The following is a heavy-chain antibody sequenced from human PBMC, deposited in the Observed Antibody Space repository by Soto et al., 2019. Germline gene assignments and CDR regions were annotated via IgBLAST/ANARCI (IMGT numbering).Heavy chain of an antibody. CDR3: ARAFLRTPYSNYYYGMDV. D-gene: IGHD4-4*01. Sequence: GGSLRLSCAASGFTFSSYAMHWVRQAPGKGLEWVAVISYDGSNKYYADSVKGRFTISRDNSKDTLYLQMNSLRAEDTAVYYCARAFLRTPYSNYYYGMDVWGQGTTVTVSS. CDR2: ISYDGSNK. CDR1: GFTFSSYA. J-gene: IGHJ6*02. V-gene: IGHV3-30-3*01.